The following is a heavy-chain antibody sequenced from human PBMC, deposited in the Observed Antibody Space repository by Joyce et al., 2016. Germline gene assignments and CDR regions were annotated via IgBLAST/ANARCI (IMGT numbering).Heavy chain of an antibody. CDR1: GYTFTSYN. J-gene: IGHJ6*02. CDR2: MNPNSGNP. Sequence: QVQLVQSGAEVKKPGASVKGSCKASGYTFTSYNINWVRQATGQGLEWMGWMNPNSGNPAYAQKFQGSLTITRNTSIRTVYMELSSLRSEDTAVYYCVGQLDVWGQGTTVTVSS. V-gene: IGHV1-8*01. D-gene: IGHD3-10*01. CDR3: VGQLDV.